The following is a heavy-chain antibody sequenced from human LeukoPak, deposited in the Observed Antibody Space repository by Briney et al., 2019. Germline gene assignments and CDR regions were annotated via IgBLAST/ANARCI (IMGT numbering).Heavy chain of an antibody. D-gene: IGHD1-26*01. CDR2: INHSGST. Sequence: SETLSLTCAVYGGSFSGYYWSWLRQPPGKGLEWIGEINHSGSTNYNPSLKSRVTISVDTSKNQFSLKLSSVTAADTAVYYCARAQRGTTTWGYDYWGQGTLVTVSS. V-gene: IGHV4-34*01. CDR1: GGSFSGYY. CDR3: ARAQRGTTTWGYDY. J-gene: IGHJ4*02.